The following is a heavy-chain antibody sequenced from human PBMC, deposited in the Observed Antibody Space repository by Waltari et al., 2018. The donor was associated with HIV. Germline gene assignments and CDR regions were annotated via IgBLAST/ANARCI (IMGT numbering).Heavy chain of an antibody. CDR2: ISIRSNNT. D-gene: IGHD3-3*01. V-gene: IGHV3-11*05. CDR1: GFSFSDYY. J-gene: IGHJ5*01. Sequence: QVQLVESGGGLVKPGGSLRLSCVASGFSFSDYYMSWIRLAPGKGREWGSSISIRSNNTHYADSVQGRITISRDNAKNSLYLQMNTLRAEDTAVYYCARTKYDLWSGSYFDSWGQGTLVIVSS. CDR3: ARTKYDLWSGSYFDS.